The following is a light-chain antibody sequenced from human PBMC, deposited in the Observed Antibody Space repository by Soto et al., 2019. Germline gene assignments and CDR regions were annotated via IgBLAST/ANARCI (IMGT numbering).Light chain of an antibody. J-gene: IGKJ4*01. V-gene: IGKV3-15*01. CDR1: QSVSYH. Sequence: IMMTQTPATLSVSPGQRVTLSCRASQSVSYHVAWYHQKPGQTPRLVIYDASNRASGIPARFSGSGSGTDFSLTINSLQSEDFGIYYCQQYDSWLTFGGGTKVDIK. CDR3: QQYDSWLT. CDR2: DAS.